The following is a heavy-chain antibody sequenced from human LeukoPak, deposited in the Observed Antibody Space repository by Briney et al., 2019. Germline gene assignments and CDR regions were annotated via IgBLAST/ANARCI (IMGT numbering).Heavy chain of an antibody. D-gene: IGHD3-3*01. J-gene: IGHJ4*02. CDR2: IRDDGSTR. Sequence: GGSLRLSCAASGFTFSRYGLHWVRQAPGKGLEWVAFIRDDGSTRYYADSVKGRFTISRDNSKNTLYLQMNSLRAEDTAVYYCARDPVPYYDFWSGYFDYWGQGTLVTVSS. CDR1: GFTFSRYG. CDR3: ARDPVPYYDFWSGYFDY. V-gene: IGHV3-30*02.